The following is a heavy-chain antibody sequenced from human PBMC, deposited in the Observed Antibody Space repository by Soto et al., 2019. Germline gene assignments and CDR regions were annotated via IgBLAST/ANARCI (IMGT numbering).Heavy chain of an antibody. V-gene: IGHV4-59*01. CDR2: IYYSGST. CDR1: VDSSSSYY. CDR3: ARGGGDSSWYDY. D-gene: IGHD6-13*01. J-gene: IGHJ4*02. Sequence: SETLSLTCTVSVDSSSSYYWSWIRQPPGKGLEWIGYIYYSGSTNYNPSLKSRVTISVDTSKNQFSLKLSSVTAADTAMYYCARGGGDSSWYDYWGQGTLVTVPQ.